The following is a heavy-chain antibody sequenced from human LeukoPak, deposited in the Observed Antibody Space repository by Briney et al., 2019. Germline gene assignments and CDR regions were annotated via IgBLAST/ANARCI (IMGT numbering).Heavy chain of an antibody. V-gene: IGHV3-23*01. CDR1: GFTFSFYW. J-gene: IGHJ5*02. D-gene: IGHD1-7*01. Sequence: GGSLRLSCAASGFTFSFYWMSWVRQAPGKGPEWVSAISGSGGSTYYADSVKGRFTISRDNSKNTLYLQMNSLRAEDAAVYYCAKDPYNWNYDSWFDPWGQGTLVTVSS. CDR2: ISGSGGST. CDR3: AKDPYNWNYDSWFDP.